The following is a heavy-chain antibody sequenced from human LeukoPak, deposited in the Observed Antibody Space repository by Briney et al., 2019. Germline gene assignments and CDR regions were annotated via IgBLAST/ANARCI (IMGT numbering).Heavy chain of an antibody. CDR1: GGSFSGYY. Sequence: PSETQSLTCAVYGGSFSGYYWSWIRQPPGKGLEWIGSFCYSGSTYYNPSLKSRVTISVDTSKNQFSLKLSSVTAADTAVYYCARLLGRLSWFDPWGQGTLVTVSS. D-gene: IGHD1-26*01. J-gene: IGHJ5*02. V-gene: IGHV4-34*01. CDR2: FCYSGST. CDR3: ARLLGRLSWFDP.